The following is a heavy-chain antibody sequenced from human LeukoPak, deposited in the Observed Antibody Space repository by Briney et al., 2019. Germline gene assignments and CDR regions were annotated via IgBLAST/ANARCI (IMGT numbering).Heavy chain of an antibody. V-gene: IGHV4-59*08. Sequence: PSETLSLTCTVSGGSISSYYWSWIRQPPGKGLEWIGYIYHSGNTHSGNTHYNPSLKSRVTISVDTSKNQFSLKLSSVTAADTAVYYCARAYRVLNRFGEFEGWFDPWGQGTLVTVSS. CDR1: GGSISSYY. J-gene: IGHJ5*02. CDR2: IYHSGNTHSGNT. CDR3: ARAYRVLNRFGEFEGWFDP. D-gene: IGHD3-10*01.